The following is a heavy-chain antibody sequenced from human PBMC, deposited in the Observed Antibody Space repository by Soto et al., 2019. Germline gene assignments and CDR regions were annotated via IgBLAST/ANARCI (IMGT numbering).Heavy chain of an antibody. CDR3: AGARVPVNFDY. CDR2: IFYSGST. D-gene: IGHD2-2*01. J-gene: IGHJ4*02. Sequence: SETLSLTCTVSGGSISSGGYYWSWIRQHPGKGLEWIGYIFYSGSTYYNPSLKSRVTVSVDTSKNQFSLKLSSVTAADTAVYYCAGARVPVNFDYWGQGTLVTV. V-gene: IGHV4-31*03. CDR1: GGSISSGGYY.